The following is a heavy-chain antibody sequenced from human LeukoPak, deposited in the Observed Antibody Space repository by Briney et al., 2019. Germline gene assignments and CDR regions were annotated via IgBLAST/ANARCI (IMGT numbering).Heavy chain of an antibody. CDR1: GFGFSGYA. Sequence: GASLRPSCEASGFGFSGYAMIWVRQAPGKGLEWVSIIHNDAATTYHADSVKGRFTVSRDNAKNALYLQMSSLRADDTAVYYCAREARATFDYWGQGTAVTVSS. V-gene: IGHV3-23*03. J-gene: IGHJ4*02. CDR2: IHNDAATT. D-gene: IGHD5-12*01. CDR3: AREARATFDY.